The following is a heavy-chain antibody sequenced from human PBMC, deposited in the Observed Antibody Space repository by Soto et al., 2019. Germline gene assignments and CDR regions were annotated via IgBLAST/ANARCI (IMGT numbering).Heavy chain of an antibody. CDR1: GYTFSSYA. D-gene: IGHD7-27*01. V-gene: IGHV1-3*01. Sequence: ASVEVSCRASGYTFSSYAMHWVRQAPGQRLEWMGWINAGYGNTKSSQKFQDRVTISRDTSASTAYMELTSLRSEDTAVYYCARDTGDGTFDFWGQGTLVTVSS. CDR2: INAGYGNT. J-gene: IGHJ4*02. CDR3: ARDTGDGTFDF.